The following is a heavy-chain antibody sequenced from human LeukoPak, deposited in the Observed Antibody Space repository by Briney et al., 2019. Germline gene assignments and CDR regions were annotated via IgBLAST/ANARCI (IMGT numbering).Heavy chain of an antibody. CDR2: ISYTGST. J-gene: IGHJ4*02. Sequence: SETLSLTCTVSGGSISSYYWSWIRQPPGKGLEWIGSISYTGSTYYNPSLKSRVTISVDTSKNQFSLKLSSVTAADTAVYYCARLTKDGDYGVGTFGYWGQGTLVTVSS. V-gene: IGHV4-59*05. D-gene: IGHD4-17*01. CDR3: ARLTKDGDYGVGTFGY. CDR1: GGSISSYY.